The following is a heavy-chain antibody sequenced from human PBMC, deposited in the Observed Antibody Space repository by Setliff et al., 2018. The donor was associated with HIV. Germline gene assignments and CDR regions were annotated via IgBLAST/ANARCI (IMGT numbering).Heavy chain of an antibody. CDR2: INPSGGST. D-gene: IGHD6-13*01. CDR1: GYAFTSYG. V-gene: IGHV1-46*01. CDR3: ASTQDSSNWSFDY. J-gene: IGHJ4*02. Sequence: GASVKVSCKASGYAFTSYGISWVRQAPGQGLEWMGIINPSGGSTTYSQKFQGRVTMTRDTSTRTVYMDLSSLRSEDTAIYYCASTQDSSNWSFDYWGQGTLVTVSS.